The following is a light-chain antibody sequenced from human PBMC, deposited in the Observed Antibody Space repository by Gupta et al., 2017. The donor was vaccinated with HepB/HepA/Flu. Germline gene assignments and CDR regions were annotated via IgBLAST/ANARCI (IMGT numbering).Light chain of an antibody. CDR2: GAS. CDR3: QQENNWPVT. V-gene: IGKV3-15*01. J-gene: IGKJ4*01. CDR1: QSVSSN. Sequence: EIVMTQSPATLSVSAGERATLSCRASQSVSSNLAWYQQKPGRAPMLLIFGASTRATGIPARFSGSGSGTEFTLTVSSLQSEDFAVYYCQQENNWPVTFGGGTKVEIK.